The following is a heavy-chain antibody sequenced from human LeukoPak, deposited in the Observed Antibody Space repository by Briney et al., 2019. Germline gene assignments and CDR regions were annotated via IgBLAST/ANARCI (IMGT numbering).Heavy chain of an antibody. Sequence: GGSLRLSCAASGFTFSSHWMNWVRQAPGKGLEWVANIKEDGSEKYYVDSVKGRFTISRDNAKNSLCLQMNSLRAEDTAVYYCARALRDPCGMDVWGQGTTVTVSS. CDR3: ARALRDPCGMDV. J-gene: IGHJ6*02. CDR1: GFTFSSHW. D-gene: IGHD5-24*01. CDR2: IKEDGSEK. V-gene: IGHV3-7*05.